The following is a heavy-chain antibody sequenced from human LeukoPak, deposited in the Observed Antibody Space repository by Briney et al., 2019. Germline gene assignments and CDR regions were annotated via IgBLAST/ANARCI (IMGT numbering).Heavy chain of an antibody. D-gene: IGHD1-7*01. CDR1: GGSFSGYY. CDR3: ARTAGSKWNYDGYYYGMDV. Sequence: SETRSLTCAGYGGSFSGYYWSWIRQPPGKGLEWIGEINHSGSTNYNPSLKSRVTISVDTSKNQFSLKLSSVTAADTAVYYCARTAGSKWNYDGYYYGMDVWGQGTTVTVSS. J-gene: IGHJ6*02. CDR2: INHSGST. V-gene: IGHV4-34*01.